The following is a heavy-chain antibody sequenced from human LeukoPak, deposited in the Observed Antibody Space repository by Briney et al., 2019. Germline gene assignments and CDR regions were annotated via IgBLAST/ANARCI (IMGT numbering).Heavy chain of an antibody. CDR1: GFPFNSYW. D-gene: IGHD3-22*01. CDR2: ISGGGGST. CDR3: AKALSDYYDSSGYYYDY. V-gene: IGHV3-23*01. J-gene: IGHJ4*02. Sequence: GGSLRLSCAASGFPFNSYWMSWVRQAPGKGLEWVSAISGGGGSTYYADSVKGRFTISRDNSKNTLYLQMNSLRAEDTAVYYCAKALSDYYDSSGYYYDYWGQGTLVTVSS.